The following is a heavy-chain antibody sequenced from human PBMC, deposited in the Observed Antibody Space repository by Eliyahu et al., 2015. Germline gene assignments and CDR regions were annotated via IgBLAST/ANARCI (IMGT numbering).Heavy chain of an antibody. Sequence: EVQLVESGGGLVKPGGSLRLSCAASGFTFSSYSMNWVRQAPGKGLEWVSSISSSSSYIYYADSVKGRFTISRDNAKNSLYLQMNSLRAEDTAVYYCALGEVRAPFDYWGQGTLVTVSS. CDR2: ISSSSSYI. D-gene: IGHD3-10*01. J-gene: IGHJ4*02. CDR3: ALGEVRAPFDY. V-gene: IGHV3-21*01. CDR1: GFTFSSYS.